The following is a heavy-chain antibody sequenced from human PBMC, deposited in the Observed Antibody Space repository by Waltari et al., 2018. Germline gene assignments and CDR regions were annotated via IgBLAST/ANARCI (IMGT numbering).Heavy chain of an antibody. V-gene: IGHV4-59*12. Sequence: QVQLQESGPGLVKPSETLSLTCTVSGGSISSYYWSWIRQPPGKGLEWIGYIYYSGSTNYNPSLKSRVTISVDTSKNQFSLKLSSVTAADTAVYYCARDSYSSSSDDAFDIWGQGTMVTVSS. D-gene: IGHD6-6*01. CDR2: IYYSGST. CDR3: ARDSYSSSSDDAFDI. J-gene: IGHJ3*02. CDR1: GGSISSYY.